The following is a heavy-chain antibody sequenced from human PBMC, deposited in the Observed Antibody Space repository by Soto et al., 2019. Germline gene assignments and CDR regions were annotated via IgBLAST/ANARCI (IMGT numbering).Heavy chain of an antibody. CDR3: AREDLGYCISTSCYYYGMDV. CDR1: GYTFTSYG. J-gene: IGHJ6*02. Sequence: ASVKVSCKASGYTFTSYGISWVRQAPGQGLEWMGWISAYNGNTNYAQKLQGRVTTTTDTSTSTAYMELRSLRSDDTAVYFCAREDLGYCISTSCYYYGMDVWGQGTTVTVS. CDR2: ISAYNGNT. V-gene: IGHV1-18*01. D-gene: IGHD2-2*01.